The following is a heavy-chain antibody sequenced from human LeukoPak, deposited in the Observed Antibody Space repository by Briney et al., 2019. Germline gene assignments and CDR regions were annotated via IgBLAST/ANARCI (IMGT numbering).Heavy chain of an antibody. V-gene: IGHV4-34*01. CDR1: GGSFSGYF. CDR2: INHSGST. J-gene: IGHJ3*02. D-gene: IGHD2-15*01. CDR3: ARVGVGYCSGGSCSPAFDI. Sequence: SETLSLTCAVYGGSFSGYFWSWIRQPPGKGLEWIGEINHSGSTNYNPSLKSRVTISVDTSKNQFSLKLSSVTAADTAVYYCARVGVGYCSGGSCSPAFDIWGQGTMVTVSS.